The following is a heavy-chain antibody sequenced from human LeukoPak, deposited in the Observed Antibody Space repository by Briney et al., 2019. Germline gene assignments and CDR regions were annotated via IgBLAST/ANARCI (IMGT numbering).Heavy chain of an antibody. CDR1: GGTFTSYA. J-gene: IGHJ5*02. CDR3: ARKLRLGGNWFDP. CDR2: IIPISGTT. V-gene: IGHV1-69*13. Sequence: PVKVSCKTSGGTFTSYAITWVRQAPGQGLEWMGKIIPISGTTNYAQKFQGRVTFTADESTSTAYMELSSLRSEDTALYYCARKLRLGGNWFDPWGQGTLVTVSS. D-gene: IGHD1-26*01.